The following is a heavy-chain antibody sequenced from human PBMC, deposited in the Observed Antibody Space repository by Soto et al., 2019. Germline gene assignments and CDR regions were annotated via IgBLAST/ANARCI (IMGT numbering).Heavy chain of an antibody. D-gene: IGHD6-19*01. CDR2: LNPNSGGT. CDR1: GYTFTDYY. Sequence: ASVKVSCKASGYTFTDYYMHWVRQAPGQGLEWMGWLNPNSGGTEYAQEFQGRVTMTRDTSISTAYLEMRSLTSGDTAVYYCARASTVAGVSSNSLPNDPWGQGTLVTVSS. J-gene: IGHJ5*02. V-gene: IGHV1-2*02. CDR3: ARASTVAGVSSNSLPNDP.